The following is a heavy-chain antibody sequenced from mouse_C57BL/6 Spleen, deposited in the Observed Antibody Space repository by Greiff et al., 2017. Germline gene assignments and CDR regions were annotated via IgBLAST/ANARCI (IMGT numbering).Heavy chain of an antibody. CDR1: GYSITSGYY. CDR3: ARDRYYGSSPWYFDV. D-gene: IGHD1-1*01. V-gene: IGHV3-6*01. CDR2: ISYDGSN. J-gene: IGHJ1*03. Sequence: EVKLMESGPGLVKPSQSLSLTCSVTGYSITSGYYWNLIRQFPGNKLEWMGYISYDGSNNYNPSLKNRISITRDTSKNQFFLKLNSVTTEDTATYYCARDRYYGSSPWYFDVWGTGTTVTVSS.